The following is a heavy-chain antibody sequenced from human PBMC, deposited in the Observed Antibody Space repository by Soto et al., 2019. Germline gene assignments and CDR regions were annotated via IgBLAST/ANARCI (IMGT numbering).Heavy chain of an antibody. J-gene: IGHJ4*02. Sequence: PSETLSLTCTVSGGSISSYYWSWIRQPPGKGLEWIGYIYYSGSTNYNPSLKSRVTISVDTSKNQFSLKLSSVTAADTAVYYCGRLTAGPGGYYGGNSFSFYLGANFDYWGQGTLVTVSS. D-gene: IGHD4-17*01. CDR3: GRLTAGPGGYYGGNSFSFYLGANFDY. CDR2: IYYSGST. V-gene: IGHV4-59*01. CDR1: GGSISSYY.